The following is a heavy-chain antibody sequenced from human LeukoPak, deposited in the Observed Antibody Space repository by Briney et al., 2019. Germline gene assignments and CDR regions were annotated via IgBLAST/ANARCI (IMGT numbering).Heavy chain of an antibody. CDR2: IYSSDNT. V-gene: IGHV3-53*01. CDR3: ARGITNIAVGDY. CDR1: GFTVSNNY. D-gene: IGHD6-19*01. Sequence: GGSLRLSCAASGFTVSNNYMSWVRQAPGKGLEWVSIIYSSDNTYYADSVRGRFTISRDNSKNALFLQMNGLRAEDTAVYYCARGITNIAVGDYWGQGTLVTVSS. J-gene: IGHJ4*02.